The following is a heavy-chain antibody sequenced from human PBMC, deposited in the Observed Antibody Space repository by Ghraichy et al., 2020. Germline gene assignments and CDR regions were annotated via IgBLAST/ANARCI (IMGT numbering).Heavy chain of an antibody. CDR1: GGSISSGGYS. J-gene: IGHJ3*02. D-gene: IGHD3-10*01. CDR2: IYHSGST. CDR3: ARGSYYYGSGSWGRAFDI. Sequence: SETLSLTCAVSGGSISSGGYSWSWIRQPPGKGLEWIGYIYHSGSTYYNPSLKSRVTISVDRSKNQFSLKLSSVTAADTAVYYCARGSYYYGSGSWGRAFDIWGQGTMVTVSS. V-gene: IGHV4-30-2*01.